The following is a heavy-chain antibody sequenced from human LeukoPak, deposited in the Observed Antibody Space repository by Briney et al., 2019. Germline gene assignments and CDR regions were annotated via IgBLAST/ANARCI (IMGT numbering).Heavy chain of an antibody. CDR1: GFTFSSYG. CDR2: IYSGGST. Sequence: GGSLRLSCAASGFTFSSYGMSWVRQAPGKGLEWVSVIYSGGSTYYADSVKGRFTISRDNSKSTLYIQMNSLRAEDTAVYYCARAKPKNMVRGLIMRRESRYYFDYWSQGTLVTVSS. J-gene: IGHJ4*02. V-gene: IGHV3-53*01. CDR3: ARAKPKNMVRGLIMRRESRYYFDY. D-gene: IGHD3-10*01.